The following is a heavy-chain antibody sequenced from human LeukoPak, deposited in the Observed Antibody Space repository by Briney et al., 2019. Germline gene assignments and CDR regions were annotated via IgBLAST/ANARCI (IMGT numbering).Heavy chain of an antibody. Sequence: PSETLSLTCTVSGGSISNYFWTWIRQPPGKGLEWIGYIDYSGSTNYNPSLKSRVTISVDRSKNQFSLKLSSVTAADTAVYYCARDRDYDIRIDPWGQGTLVTVSS. CDR1: GGSISNYF. V-gene: IGHV4-59*12. D-gene: IGHD3-9*01. CDR3: ARDRDYDIRIDP. J-gene: IGHJ5*02. CDR2: IDYSGST.